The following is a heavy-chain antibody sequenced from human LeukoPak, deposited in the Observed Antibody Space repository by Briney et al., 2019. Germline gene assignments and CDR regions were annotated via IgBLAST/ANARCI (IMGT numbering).Heavy chain of an antibody. D-gene: IGHD2-8*01. J-gene: IGHJ5*02. V-gene: IGHV5-51*01. CDR3: ARRAPYCTNGVCYAGWFEP. Sequence: GGSLKISCKGSGYSFTSYWIGWVRQMPGKGLEWMGIIYPGDSDTRYSPSCQGQVTISADKSISTAYLQWSSLKASDTAMYYCARRAPYCTNGVCYAGWFEPWGQGTLVTVSS. CDR1: GYSFTSYW. CDR2: IYPGDSDT.